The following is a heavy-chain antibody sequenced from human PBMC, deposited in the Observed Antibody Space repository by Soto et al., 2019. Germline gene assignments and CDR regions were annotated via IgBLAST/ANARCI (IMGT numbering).Heavy chain of an antibody. Sequence: KPSETLSLTCAVYGGSFSDSYWTWIRQPPGKGLEWIGEINHSGSTKYNPSLKSRVTFSLDTSKNQFSLRLFSVTAADTAVYYCARDIGAGYYGMDVWGQGTTVTVSS. J-gene: IGHJ6*02. V-gene: IGHV4-34*01. CDR2: INHSGST. CDR1: GGSFSDSY. D-gene: IGHD6-25*01. CDR3: ARDIGAGYYGMDV.